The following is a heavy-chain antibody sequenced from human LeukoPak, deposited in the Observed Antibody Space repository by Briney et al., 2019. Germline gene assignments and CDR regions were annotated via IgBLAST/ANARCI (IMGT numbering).Heavy chain of an antibody. CDR3: ARELAYGSGSYYNDDAFDI. CDR2: IYHSGST. Sequence: PSETLSLTCTVSGYSISSGYYWGWIRQPPGKGLEWIGSIYHSGSTYYNPSLKSRVTISVDTSKNQFSLKLSSVTAADTAVYYCARELAYGSGSYYNDDAFDIWGQGTMVTVSS. CDR1: GYSISSGYY. D-gene: IGHD3-10*01. V-gene: IGHV4-38-2*02. J-gene: IGHJ3*02.